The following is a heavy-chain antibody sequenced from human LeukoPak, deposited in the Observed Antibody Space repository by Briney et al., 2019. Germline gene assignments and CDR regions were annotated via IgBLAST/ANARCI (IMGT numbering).Heavy chain of an antibody. Sequence: PSETLSLTCAVYGGSFSGYYWSWILQPPGKGLEWIGEINHSGSTNYNPSLKSRVTISVDTSKNQFSLKLSSVTAADTAVYYCARGRTRYRYSKYESNWFDPWGQGTLVTVS. CDR2: INHSGST. V-gene: IGHV4-34*01. CDR3: ARGRTRYRYSKYESNWFDP. J-gene: IGHJ5*02. CDR1: GGSFSGYY. D-gene: IGHD4-11*01.